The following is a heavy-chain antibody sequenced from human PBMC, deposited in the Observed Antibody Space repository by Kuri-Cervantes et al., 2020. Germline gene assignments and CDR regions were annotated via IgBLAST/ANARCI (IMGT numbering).Heavy chain of an antibody. D-gene: IGHD1-26*01. CDR2: INHSGST. V-gene: IGHV4-34*01. J-gene: IGHJ5*02. Sequence: SETLSLTCTVYGGSFSGYYWSWIRQPPGKGLEWIGEINHSGSTNYNPSLKSRVTISVDKSKNQSSLKLSSVTAADTAVYYCARDPGGGSWFYPWGQGTLVTVSS. CDR3: ARDPGGGSWFYP. CDR1: GGSFSGYY.